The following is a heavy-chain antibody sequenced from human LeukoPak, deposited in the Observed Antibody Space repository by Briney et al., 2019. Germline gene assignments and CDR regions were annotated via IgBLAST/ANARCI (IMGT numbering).Heavy chain of an antibody. CDR1: GFTFSSYS. J-gene: IGHJ6*03. CDR2: ISSSSSYI. V-gene: IGHV3-21*01. Sequence: PGGSLRLSCAASGFTFSSYSMNWVRQAPGKRLEWVSSISSSSSYIYYADSVKGRFTISRDNAKNSLYLQMNSLRAEDTAVYYCARDSSGWFYYMDVWGKGTTVTVSS. CDR3: ARDSSGWFYYMDV. D-gene: IGHD6-19*01.